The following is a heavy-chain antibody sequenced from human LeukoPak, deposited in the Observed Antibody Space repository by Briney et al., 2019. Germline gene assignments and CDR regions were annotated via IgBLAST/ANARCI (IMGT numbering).Heavy chain of an antibody. Sequence: ASVKVSCKASGYTFTSYDINWVRQATGQGLEWMGWMNPNSGNTGYAQKFQGRVTITRNTSISTAYMELSSLRSEDAAVYYCARVGYSSGWYLTPVTYFDYWGQGTLVTVSS. CDR1: GYTFTSYD. V-gene: IGHV1-8*03. J-gene: IGHJ4*02. D-gene: IGHD6-19*01. CDR3: ARVGYSSGWYLTPVTYFDY. CDR2: MNPNSGNT.